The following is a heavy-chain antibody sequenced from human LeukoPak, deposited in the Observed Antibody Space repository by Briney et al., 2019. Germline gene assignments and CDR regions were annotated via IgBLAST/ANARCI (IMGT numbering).Heavy chain of an antibody. CDR2: ISAYNGNT. D-gene: IGHD3-22*01. CDR3: ATYDSSGIDY. V-gene: IGHV1-18*01. J-gene: IGHJ4*02. Sequence: GASVNVSCKASVYTFTIYGISWVRQAPGQGLEWMGWISAYNGNTNYAQKLQGRVTMTTDTSTSTAYMELRSLRSDDTAVYYCATYDSSGIDYWGQGTLVTVSS. CDR1: VYTFTIYG.